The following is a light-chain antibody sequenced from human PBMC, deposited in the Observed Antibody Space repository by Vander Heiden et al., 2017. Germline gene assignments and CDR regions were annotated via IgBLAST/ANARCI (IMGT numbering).Light chain of an antibody. Sequence: IVMTHFLDSLAVSLGERATINCKSSQSVLLSSNNKNYLAWYQQKPGQPPKLLIYWASTRQSGVPGRFSGSGSGTDFTLTISSLQAEDVAVYYCQQYYDSPLTFGGGTKVEIK. CDR1: QSVLLSSNNKNY. V-gene: IGKV4-1*01. CDR3: QQYYDSPLT. J-gene: IGKJ4*01. CDR2: WAS.